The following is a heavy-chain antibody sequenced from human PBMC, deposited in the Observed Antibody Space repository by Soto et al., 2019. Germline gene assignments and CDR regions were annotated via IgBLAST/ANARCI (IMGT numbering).Heavy chain of an antibody. CDR1: GFTFSSYG. V-gene: IGHV3-30*18. D-gene: IGHD5-18*01. J-gene: IGHJ4*02. CDR3: AKGSTAMTYFHY. CDR2: ISYDGSNK. Sequence: QVQLVESGGGVVQPGRSLRLSCAASGFTFSSYGMHWVRQAPGKGLEWVAVISYDGSNKYYADSVKGRFTISRDNSKNTLYLQMNSLRAEDTAVYYWAKGSTAMTYFHYWGQGTLVTVSS.